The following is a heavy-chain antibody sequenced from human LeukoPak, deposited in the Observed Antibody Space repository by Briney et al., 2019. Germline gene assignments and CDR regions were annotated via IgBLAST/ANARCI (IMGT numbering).Heavy chain of an antibody. J-gene: IGHJ4*02. Sequence: ASVKVSCKASGYTFTSYDINWVRQATGQGLEWMGWMNPNSGNTGYAQKFQGRVTMTWDTSISTAYMELSSLRSEDTAVYYCARGSQWLVDPAYYFDYWGQGALVTVSS. CDR2: MNPNSGNT. CDR1: GYTFTSYD. V-gene: IGHV1-8*01. D-gene: IGHD6-19*01. CDR3: ARGSQWLVDPAYYFDY.